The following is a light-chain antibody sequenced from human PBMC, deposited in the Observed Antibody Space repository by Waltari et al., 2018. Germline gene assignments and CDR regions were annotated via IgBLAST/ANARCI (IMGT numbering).Light chain of an antibody. J-gene: IGKJ1*01. Sequence: DFVMTQSPDSLAVSLGERATINCKSSQSVLYTPNGKNYLAWYQQKPGQPPKLLIYWASTRESGVPARFSGSGSETDFTLTISSLQAEDVAVYYCHQYSTTPWTFGQGTKVEI. CDR1: QSVLYTPNGKNY. CDR3: HQYSTTPWT. CDR2: WAS. V-gene: IGKV4-1*01.